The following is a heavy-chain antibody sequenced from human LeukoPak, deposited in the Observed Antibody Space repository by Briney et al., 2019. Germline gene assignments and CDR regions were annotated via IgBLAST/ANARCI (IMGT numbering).Heavy chain of an antibody. CDR2: INAGNGNT. CDR1: GYTFTSYA. CDR3: ARDAAPYCIITTCSIWWYFDL. D-gene: IGHD2-2*01. V-gene: IGHV1-3*01. J-gene: IGHJ2*01. Sequence: ASVKVSCKASGYTFTSYAMHWVRQAPGQRLEWMGWINAGNGNTKYSQKFQGRVTITRDTSASTAYMELSSLRSEDTAVYYCARDAAPYCIITTCSIWWYFDLWGRGTLVTVSS.